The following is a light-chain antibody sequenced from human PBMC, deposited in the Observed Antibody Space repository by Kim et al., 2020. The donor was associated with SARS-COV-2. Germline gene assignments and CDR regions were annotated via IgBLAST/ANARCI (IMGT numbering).Light chain of an antibody. V-gene: IGLV3-19*01. CDR2: GKN. Sequence: SSELTQDPAVSVALGQTVRITCQGDSLRSYYATWYQQKPGQAPIVVIYGKNNRPPGIPDRFSGSSSGNTASLTITGTQAGDEADYYCNSRDSNDKVVFGGGTKLTVL. CDR3: NSRDSNDKVV. J-gene: IGLJ2*01. CDR1: SLRSYY.